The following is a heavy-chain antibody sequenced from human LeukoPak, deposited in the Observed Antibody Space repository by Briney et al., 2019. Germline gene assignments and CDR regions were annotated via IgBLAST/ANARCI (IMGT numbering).Heavy chain of an antibody. V-gene: IGHV4-59*06. CDR1: GGSISSYY. CDR3: ARGGGNPARSYYYMDV. J-gene: IGHJ6*03. Sequence: SETLSLTCTVSGGSISSYYWSWIRQHPGKGLEWIGYIYYSGSTYYNPSLKSRVTISVDTSKNQFSLKLSSVTAADTAVYYCARGGGNPARSYYYMDVWGKGTTVTVSS. CDR2: IYYSGST. D-gene: IGHD3-16*01.